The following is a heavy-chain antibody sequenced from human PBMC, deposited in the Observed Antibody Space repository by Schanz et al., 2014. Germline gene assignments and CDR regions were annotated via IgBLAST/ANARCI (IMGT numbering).Heavy chain of an antibody. CDR3: RLWFGELYYGMDV. CDR1: GFTFSDYY. V-gene: IGHV3-11*01. CDR2: INGGGETT. Sequence: VQVVESGGGLVQPGGSLRLSCAASGFTFSDYYMTWIRQAPGKGLEWVSYINGGGETTYYADSVRGRFTISRDNAKNSLFLQMNSLRAEDTAVYYCRLWFGELYYGMDVWGQGTTVTVSS. J-gene: IGHJ6*02. D-gene: IGHD3-10*01.